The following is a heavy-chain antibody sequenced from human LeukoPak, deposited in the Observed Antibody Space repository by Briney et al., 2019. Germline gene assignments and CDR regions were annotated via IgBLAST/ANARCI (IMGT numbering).Heavy chain of an antibody. V-gene: IGHV3-21*01. D-gene: IGHD5-12*01. CDR2: ISSSSTYI. Sequence: GGSLRLSCATSGQRANLHTLNWVRQAPGKGLEWVSSISSSSTYIYYADSMKGRLTISRDNSKNTLHLQMNGLRAEDTAVYYCARDPLDISRWANAFDIWGQGTTVIVSS. J-gene: IGHJ3*02. CDR3: ARDPLDISRWANAFDI. CDR1: GQRANLHT.